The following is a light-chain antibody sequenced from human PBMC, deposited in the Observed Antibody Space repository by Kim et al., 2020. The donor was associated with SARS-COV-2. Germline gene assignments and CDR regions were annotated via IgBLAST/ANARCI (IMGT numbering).Light chain of an antibody. CDR3: SSYTSSSTLYV. V-gene: IGLV2-14*03. J-gene: IGLJ1*01. Sequence: QSITISCTGTSSDVGGYNYVSWYQQHPGKAPKLMIYDVSNRPSGVSNRFSGSKSGNTASLTISGLQAEDEADYYCSSYTSSSTLYVFGTGTKVIVL. CDR2: DVS. CDR1: SSDVGGYNY.